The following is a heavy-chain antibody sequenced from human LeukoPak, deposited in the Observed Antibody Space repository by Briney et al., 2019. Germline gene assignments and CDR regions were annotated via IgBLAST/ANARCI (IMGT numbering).Heavy chain of an antibody. CDR3: AKTTGYYYDSSGYYRYYFDY. D-gene: IGHD3-22*01. J-gene: IGHJ4*02. CDR1: GFTFDDYA. CDR2: ISWNSGSI. V-gene: IGHV3-9*01. Sequence: GGSLRLSCAASGFTFDDYAMHWVRQAPGKGLEWVSGISWNSGSIGYADSVKGRFTISRDNSKNTLYLQMNSLRAEDTAVYYCAKTTGYYYDSSGYYRYYFDYWGQGTLVTVSS.